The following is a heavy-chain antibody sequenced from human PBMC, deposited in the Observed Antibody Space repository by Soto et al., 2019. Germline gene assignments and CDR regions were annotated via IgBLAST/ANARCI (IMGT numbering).Heavy chain of an antibody. J-gene: IGHJ4*02. CDR1: GGSFSSYA. D-gene: IGHD3-9*01. Sequence: GASVKVSCKASGGSFSSYAISWVRQAPGQGLEWMGGIIPIFGTANYAQKFQGRVTITADESTSTAYMELSSLRSEDTAVYYCARGGSYDILTGYLDYWGQGTLVTVSS. V-gene: IGHV1-69*13. CDR2: IIPIFGTA. CDR3: ARGGSYDILTGYLDY.